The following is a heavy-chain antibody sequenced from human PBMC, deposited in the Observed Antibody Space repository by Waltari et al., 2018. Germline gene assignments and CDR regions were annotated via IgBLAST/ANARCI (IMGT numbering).Heavy chain of an antibody. J-gene: IGHJ4*02. D-gene: IGHD6-19*01. CDR3: ASEAVAGTSLLDY. Sequence: QVQLVQSGAEVKKPGASVKVSCKASGYTFTGSYMPWVRQAPGQGLEWMGWINPNSGGTNYAQKFQGRVTMTRDTAIRTADMELSRLRSDDTAVYYCASEAVAGTSLLDYWGQGTLVTVSS. V-gene: IGHV1-2*02. CDR1: GYTFTGSY. CDR2: INPNSGGT.